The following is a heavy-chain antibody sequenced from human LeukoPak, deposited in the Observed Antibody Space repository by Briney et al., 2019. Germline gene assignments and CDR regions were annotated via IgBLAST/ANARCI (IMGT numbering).Heavy chain of an antibody. CDR2: FYYSGST. D-gene: IGHD4-17*01. V-gene: IGHV4-61*01. CDR1: GGSVSSGTYY. J-gene: IGHJ4*02. Sequence: SETLSLTCTVSGGSVSSGTYYWSWIRQPPGKGLEWIGYFYYSGSTNYSPSLKSRVTISADTSKNQFSLKLTSVTVADTAVYYCARNYGDSLYYFDYWGQGTLVTVSS. CDR3: ARNYGDSLYYFDY.